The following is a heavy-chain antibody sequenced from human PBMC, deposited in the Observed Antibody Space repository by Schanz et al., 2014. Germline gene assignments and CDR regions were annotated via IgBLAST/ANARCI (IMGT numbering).Heavy chain of an antibody. CDR2: ISGSGGST. CDR1: TFTFSSDW. Sequence: EVHLLDSGGGLVQPGGSLRLSCAASTFTFSSDWMSWVRQAPGKGLEWVSSISGSGGSTYYADSVKGRFTISRDNSKNSLYLQMNSLRPEDTAVYYCARGGFGEVSYFDYWGQGTLVTVSS. V-gene: IGHV3-23*01. J-gene: IGHJ4*02. D-gene: IGHD3-10*01. CDR3: ARGGFGEVSYFDY.